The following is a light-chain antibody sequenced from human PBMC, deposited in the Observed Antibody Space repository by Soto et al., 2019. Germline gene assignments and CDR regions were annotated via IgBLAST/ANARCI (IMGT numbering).Light chain of an antibody. J-gene: IGLJ3*02. CDR2: ENN. Sequence: QSVLTQPPSVSAASGQTVTISCSGRTSNIGNNYVYWYQQLPGTAPKLLIYENNKRASGIPDRFSGSKSGTSATLGITGLQTGAEADYYCGTGDSSLGAGVFGGGTKLTAL. V-gene: IGLV1-51*01. CDR3: GTGDSSLGAGV. CDR1: TSNIGNNY.